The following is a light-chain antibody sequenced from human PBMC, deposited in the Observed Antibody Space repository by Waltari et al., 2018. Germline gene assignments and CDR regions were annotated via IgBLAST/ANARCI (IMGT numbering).Light chain of an antibody. CDR2: HAS. V-gene: IGKV1-12*01. CDR1: QAVSTW. Sequence: EIQMTQSPSSVSASVGDRVTITCRARQAVSTWLAWYQQKPGNSTNLLIYHASSLQSGVPSRFSGSGSGTDFTLTISSLQPEDSATYYCQQGDSVPPTFGQGTKVEIK. CDR3: QQGDSVPPT. J-gene: IGKJ1*01.